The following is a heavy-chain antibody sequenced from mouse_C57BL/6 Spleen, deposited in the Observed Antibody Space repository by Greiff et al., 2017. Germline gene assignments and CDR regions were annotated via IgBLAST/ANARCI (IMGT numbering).Heavy chain of an antibody. CDR3: QKTFGTNNPRDY. D-gene: IGHD1-1*02. CDR2: IDPSDSYT. CDR1: GYTFTSYW. J-gene: IGHJ4*01. V-gene: IGHV1-50*01. Sequence: VQLQQPGAELVKPGASVKLSCKASGYTFTSYWMQWVKQRPGQGLEWIGEIDPSDSYTNYNQKFKGKATLTVDTSSSTAYIRLSSLTSEDSAVYYGQKTFGTNNPRDYGGKETSVTVS.